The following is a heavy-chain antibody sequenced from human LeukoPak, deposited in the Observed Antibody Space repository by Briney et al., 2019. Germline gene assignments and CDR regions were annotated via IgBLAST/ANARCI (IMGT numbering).Heavy chain of an antibody. D-gene: IGHD5-12*01. V-gene: IGHV1-18*01. CDR1: GYTFTSYG. CDR3: AREDSGYDSVGDAFDI. Sequence: ASVMVSCKASGYTFTSYGISWVRQAPGQGLEWMGWISAYNGNTNYAQKLQGRVTMTTDTSTSTAYMELRSLRSDDTAVYYCAREDSGYDSVGDAFDIWGQGTMVTVSS. CDR2: ISAYNGNT. J-gene: IGHJ3*02.